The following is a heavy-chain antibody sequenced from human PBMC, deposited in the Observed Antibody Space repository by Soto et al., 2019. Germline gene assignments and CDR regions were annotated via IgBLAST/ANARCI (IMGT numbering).Heavy chain of an antibody. V-gene: IGHV4-31*03. Sequence: SETLSLTCTVSGGSISSGGYYWRWIRQHPGTGLEWIGYIYYSGSTYYNASRKSRVTISVDTSKKQFSLKLSSVTAADTAVYFCAREILSSVYGSGSYYKGPLCYGMDVWGQGTTDTVSS. J-gene: IGHJ6*02. CDR3: AREILSSVYGSGSYYKGPLCYGMDV. CDR2: IYYSGST. D-gene: IGHD3-10*01. CDR1: GGSISSGGYY.